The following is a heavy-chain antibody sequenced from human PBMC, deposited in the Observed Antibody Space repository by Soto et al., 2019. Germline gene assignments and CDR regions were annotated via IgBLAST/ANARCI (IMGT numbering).Heavy chain of an antibody. CDR3: AREGGEPALFAYYSSRDV. CDR1: GFTFSSYS. V-gene: IGHV3-48*01. J-gene: IGHJ6*03. Sequence: PGGSLRLSCAASGFTFSSYSMNWVRQAPGKGLEWVSYISSSSSTIYYADSVKGRFTISRDNAKNSLYLQMNSLRAEDTAVYYWAREGGEPALFAYYSSRDVGAKGTTVPVSS. CDR2: ISSSSSTI. D-gene: IGHD2-2*01.